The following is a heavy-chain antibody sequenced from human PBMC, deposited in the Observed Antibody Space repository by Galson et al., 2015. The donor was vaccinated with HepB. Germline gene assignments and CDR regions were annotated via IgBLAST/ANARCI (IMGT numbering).Heavy chain of an antibody. D-gene: IGHD2-2*01. CDR3: ARRGVSVVIPVGIGAFDI. V-gene: IGHV5-51*01. J-gene: IGHJ3*02. CDR2: SYPGDSDT. CDR1: GYNFNIYW. Sequence: QSGAEVKKPGEALEISCKTSGYNFNIYWIGWVRQMPGKGLEWMGVSYPGDSDTRYSPPFQGQVTITADKSISTAYLQWNSLEASDSAIYYCARRGVSVVIPVGIGAFDIWGQGTMVTVST.